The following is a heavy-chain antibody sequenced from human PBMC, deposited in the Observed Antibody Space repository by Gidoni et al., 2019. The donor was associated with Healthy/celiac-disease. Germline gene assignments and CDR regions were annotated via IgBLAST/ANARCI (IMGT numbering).Heavy chain of an antibody. CDR3: ARSHYGSSTSCYWDPFDD. V-gene: IGHV3-23*01. Sequence: WVSANSGSGGSTYYADSVKGRFTISRENSKNTLDLQMNSLRAEDTAVYYCARSHYGSSTSCYWDPFDDWGQGTLVTVSS. J-gene: IGHJ4*02. CDR2: NSGSGGST. D-gene: IGHD2-2*01.